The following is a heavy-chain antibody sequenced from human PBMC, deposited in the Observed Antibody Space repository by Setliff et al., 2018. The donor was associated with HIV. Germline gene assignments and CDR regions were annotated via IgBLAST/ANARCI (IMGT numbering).Heavy chain of an antibody. CDR3: ARHQKVSFMSDH. Sequence: PSETLSLTCTVSGGSISSSNYYWGWIRQPPGKGLQWIGAMYDSETTYYNPSLKSRVTMSVDASRNRFSLKLSSVTAADTAIYYCARHQKVSFMSDHWGQGMLVTVSS. CDR2: MYDSETT. J-gene: IGHJ4*02. V-gene: IGHV4-39*01. CDR1: GGSISSSNYY. D-gene: IGHD3-16*01.